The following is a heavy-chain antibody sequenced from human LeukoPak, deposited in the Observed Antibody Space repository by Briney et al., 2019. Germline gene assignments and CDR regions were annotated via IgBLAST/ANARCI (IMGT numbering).Heavy chain of an antibody. V-gene: IGHV3-7*03. Sequence: PGGSLRLSCAASGFTFSSYWMSWVRQAPGKGLEWVANIKQDGSEKYYVDSVKGRFTFSRDNAKNSLYLQMNSLRAEDTAVYYCARDLPNYDILTGYRWFDPWGQGTLVTVSS. D-gene: IGHD3-9*01. CDR3: ARDLPNYDILTGYRWFDP. J-gene: IGHJ5*02. CDR1: GFTFSSYW. CDR2: IKQDGSEK.